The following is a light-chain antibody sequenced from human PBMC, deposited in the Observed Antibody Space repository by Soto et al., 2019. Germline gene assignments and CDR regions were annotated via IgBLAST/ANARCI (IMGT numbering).Light chain of an antibody. J-gene: IGKJ4*01. Sequence: DIQMTQSPSTLSASVGDRVSITCLASQSMSGWLAWYQQKPGKAPKLLIYKASSLESGVPSRFSGSGSGTEFTLTISSLQPDDFATYYCQQYNSYSLTFGGGTKVEIK. CDR2: KAS. V-gene: IGKV1-5*03. CDR3: QQYNSYSLT. CDR1: QSMSGW.